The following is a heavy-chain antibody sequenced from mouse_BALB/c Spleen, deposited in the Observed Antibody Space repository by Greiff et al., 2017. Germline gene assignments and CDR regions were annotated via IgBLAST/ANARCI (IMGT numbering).Heavy chain of an antibody. CDR1: GFNIKDTY. CDR2: IDPANGNT. V-gene: IGHV14-3*02. CDR3: ARHYYGHYYAMDY. J-gene: IGHJ4*01. Sequence: EVQLQQSGAELVKPGASVKLSCTASGFNIKDTYMHWVKQSPEQGLEWIGRIDPANGNTKYDPKFQGKATITADTSSNTSYLQLSSLTSEDTAVYYCARHYYGHYYAMDYWGQGTSVTVSS. D-gene: IGHD1-2*01.